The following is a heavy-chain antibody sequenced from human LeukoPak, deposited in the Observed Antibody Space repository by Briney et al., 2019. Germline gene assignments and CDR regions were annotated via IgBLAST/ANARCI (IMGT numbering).Heavy chain of an antibody. D-gene: IGHD3-22*01. CDR1: GGSFSGYY. CDR3: ARLKSRHYYDSSGYYHFDY. CDR2: INHSGST. J-gene: IGHJ4*02. Sequence: SETLSLTCAVYGGSFSGYYWTWIRQSPGKGLEWIGDINHSGSTKYNPSLKSRFTISVEASKNQFSLNLSSVTAADTAVYYCARLKSRHYYDSSGYYHFDYWGQGALVTVSS. V-gene: IGHV4-34*01.